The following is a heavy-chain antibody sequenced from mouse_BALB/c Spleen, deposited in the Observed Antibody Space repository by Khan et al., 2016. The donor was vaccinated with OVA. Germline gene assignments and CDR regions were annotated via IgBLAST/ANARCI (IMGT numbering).Heavy chain of an antibody. Sequence: EVQLQESGPGLVKPSQSLSLTCTATGYSITSDYAWNWIRQFPGNKLEWMGYISYSGNTNYNPSFKSRISITRDTSKNQFFLQLNSVTTEDTATYYCARVYGGDFDYWGQGTTLTVSS. D-gene: IGHD2-10*02. V-gene: IGHV3-2*02. CDR1: GYSITSDYA. J-gene: IGHJ2*01. CDR3: ARVYGGDFDY. CDR2: ISYSGNT.